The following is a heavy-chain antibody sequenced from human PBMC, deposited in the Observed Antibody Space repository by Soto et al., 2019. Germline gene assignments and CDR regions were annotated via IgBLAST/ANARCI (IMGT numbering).Heavy chain of an antibody. CDR1: GGTFSSYA. CDR3: ARDLRYRFDY. CDR2: IIPIFGTA. D-gene: IGHD3-9*01. V-gene: IGHV1-69*13. J-gene: IGHJ4*02. Sequence: ASVNVSCKASGGTFSSYAISWVRQAPGQGLEWMGGIIPIFGTANYAQKFQGRVTITADESTSTAYMELSSLRSEDTAVYYCARDLRYRFDYWGQGTLVTAPQ.